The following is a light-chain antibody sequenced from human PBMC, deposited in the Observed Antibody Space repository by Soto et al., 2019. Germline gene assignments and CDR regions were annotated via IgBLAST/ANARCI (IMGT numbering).Light chain of an antibody. CDR1: SSNIGSNY. V-gene: IGLV1-47*01. J-gene: IGLJ2*01. Sequence: QSVLTQPPSASGTPGQRVTISCSGSSSNIGSNYVYWYQQLPGTAPKLLIYRNNQRPSGVPDRFSGSKSGTSASLAISGLRSEDEAHYYCATWDDSLSGVVFSGGTKLTVL. CDR2: RNN. CDR3: ATWDDSLSGVV.